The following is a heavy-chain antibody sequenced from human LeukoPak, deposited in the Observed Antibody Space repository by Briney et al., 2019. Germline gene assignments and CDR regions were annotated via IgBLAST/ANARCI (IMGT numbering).Heavy chain of an antibody. Sequence: ASVKVSCKASGYTFTSYDINWVRQATGQGLEWMGWMNPNSGNTGYAQKFQGRVTMTKNTSISTAYMELSSLRSEDTAVYYCARDGAPYYDFWSGPDQTYYYYYGMDVWGQGTTVTVSS. V-gene: IGHV1-8*01. CDR3: ARDGAPYYDFWSGPDQTYYYYYGMDV. J-gene: IGHJ6*02. D-gene: IGHD3-3*01. CDR1: GYTFTSYD. CDR2: MNPNSGNT.